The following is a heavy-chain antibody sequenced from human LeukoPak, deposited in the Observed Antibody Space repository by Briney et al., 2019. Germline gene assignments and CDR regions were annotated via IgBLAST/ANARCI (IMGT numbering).Heavy chain of an antibody. CDR1: GVSLSTSEVA. CDR2: IYWSDDK. Sequence: SGPTLVKPTQTLTXTCSFSGVSLSTSEVAVGWIRQPPGKALEWLALIYWSDDKRYRPSLQSRLTLTKDTSKNQVVLTMTNMDPVDTATYYCARSLWFGDLSHFDYWGQGTVVTVSS. V-gene: IGHV2-5*01. D-gene: IGHD3-10*01. J-gene: IGHJ4*02. CDR3: ARSLWFGDLSHFDY.